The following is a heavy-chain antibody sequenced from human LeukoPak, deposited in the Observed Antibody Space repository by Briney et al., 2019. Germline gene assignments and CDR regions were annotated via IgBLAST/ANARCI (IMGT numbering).Heavy chain of an antibody. CDR2: ISGSGGST. CDR3: ARGVVVPAAIYFRYYYGMDV. V-gene: IGHV3-23*01. CDR1: GFTFSSYA. Sequence: GGSLRLSCAASGFTFSSYAMSWVRQAPGKGLEWVSAISGSGGSTYYADSVKGRFTISRDNAKNSLYLQMNSLRAGDTAVYYCARGVVVPAAIYFRYYYGMDVWGQGTTVTVSS. J-gene: IGHJ6*02. D-gene: IGHD2-2*01.